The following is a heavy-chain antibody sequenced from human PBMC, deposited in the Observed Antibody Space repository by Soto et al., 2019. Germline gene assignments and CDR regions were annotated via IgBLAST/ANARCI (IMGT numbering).Heavy chain of an antibody. Sequence: GSLRLSCAASGFTFSSYGMHWVRQAPGKGLEWVAVISYDGSNKYYADSVKGRFTISRDNSKNTLYLQMNSLRAEDTAVYYCAKDAYDILTGYRAFDYWGQGTLVTVSS. V-gene: IGHV3-30*18. J-gene: IGHJ4*02. CDR3: AKDAYDILTGYRAFDY. CDR1: GFTFSSYG. D-gene: IGHD3-9*01. CDR2: ISYDGSNK.